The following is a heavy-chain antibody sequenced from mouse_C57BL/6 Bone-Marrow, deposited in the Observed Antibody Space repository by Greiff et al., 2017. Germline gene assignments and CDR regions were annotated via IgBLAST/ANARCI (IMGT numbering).Heavy chain of an antibody. Sequence: VKLVESGAELVKPGASVKISCKASGYAFSSYWMNWVKQRPGKGLEWIGQIYPGDGDTNYNGKFKGKATLTADKSSSTAYMQLSSLTSEDSAVYFGARWDYYGSGGYFDYWGQGTTLTVSS. J-gene: IGHJ2*01. V-gene: IGHV1-80*01. CDR3: ARWDYYGSGGYFDY. CDR2: IYPGDGDT. CDR1: GYAFSSYW. D-gene: IGHD1-1*01.